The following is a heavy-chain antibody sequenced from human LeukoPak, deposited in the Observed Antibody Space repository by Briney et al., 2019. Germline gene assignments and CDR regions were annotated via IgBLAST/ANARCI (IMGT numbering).Heavy chain of an antibody. Sequence: GGALTLSCAPSGFTLSHSAIHWVRQASGKGLEWVGLIEKPAKSYAPAYGASVGGRFTISRDDSQNTAYLQMDSLKTEDTALYYCTRDRGTYNWLDPWGQGTLVTVSS. V-gene: IGHV3-73*01. J-gene: IGHJ5*02. CDR2: IEKPAKSYAP. CDR3: TRDRGTYNWLDP. CDR1: GFTLSHSA. D-gene: IGHD1-26*01.